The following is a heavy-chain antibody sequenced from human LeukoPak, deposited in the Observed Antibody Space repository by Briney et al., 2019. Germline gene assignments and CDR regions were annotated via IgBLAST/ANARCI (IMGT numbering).Heavy chain of an antibody. V-gene: IGHV3-74*01. J-gene: IGHJ5*02. Sequence: GGSLRLSCAASGFTFSNFWMHWVRQAPGKGLVWVALIYGDGSFTRYADSVKGRFTISRDNAKNTVYLQMNSLRAEDTAVYYCARDEDWFDPWGQGTLVAVSS. CDR3: ARDEDWFDP. CDR1: GFTFSNFW. CDR2: IYGDGSFT.